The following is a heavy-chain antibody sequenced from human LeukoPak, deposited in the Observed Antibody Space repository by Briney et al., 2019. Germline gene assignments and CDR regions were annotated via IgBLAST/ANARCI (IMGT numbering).Heavy chain of an antibody. D-gene: IGHD6-6*01. J-gene: IGHJ4*02. Sequence: GGSLRLSCAASGFTFSSYSMNWVRQAPGKGLEWVAVISYDGSNKYYADSVKGRFTISRDNSKNTLYLQMNSLRAEDTAVYYCARDSEEYSSSSFNDYWGQGTLVTVSS. CDR2: ISYDGSNK. CDR1: GFTFSSYS. V-gene: IGHV3-30*03. CDR3: ARDSEEYSSSSFNDY.